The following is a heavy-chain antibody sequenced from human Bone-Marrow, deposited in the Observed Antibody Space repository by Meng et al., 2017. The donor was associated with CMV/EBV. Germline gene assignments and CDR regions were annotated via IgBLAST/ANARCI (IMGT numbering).Heavy chain of an antibody. D-gene: IGHD3-22*01. Sequence: ASVKVSCKASGYTFTSYGISWVRQAPGQGLEWMGWISAYNGNTNYAQKLQGRVTMTTDTSTSTAYMELRSLRSDDTAVYYCARPADDSSGSYYYYGMDVWGQRTTVTVSS. CDR2: ISAYNGNT. CDR3: ARPADDSSGSYYYYGMDV. CDR1: GYTFTSYG. J-gene: IGHJ6*02. V-gene: IGHV1-18*01.